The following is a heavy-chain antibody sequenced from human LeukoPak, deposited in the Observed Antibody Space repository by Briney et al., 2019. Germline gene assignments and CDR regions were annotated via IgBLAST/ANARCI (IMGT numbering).Heavy chain of an antibody. CDR3: AREHDSSGYTKYNWFDP. Sequence: GGSLRLSCTASGFTFGDYAMSWVRQAPGKGLEWVSSISSSSSYIYYADSVKGRFTISRDNAKNSLYLQMNSLRAEDTAVYYCAREHDSSGYTKYNWFDPWGQGTLVTVSS. CDR2: ISSSSSYI. D-gene: IGHD3-22*01. V-gene: IGHV3-21*01. CDR1: GFTFGDYA. J-gene: IGHJ5*02.